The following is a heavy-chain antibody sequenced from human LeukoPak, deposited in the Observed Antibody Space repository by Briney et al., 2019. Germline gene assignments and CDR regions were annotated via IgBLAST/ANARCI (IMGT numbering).Heavy chain of an antibody. CDR1: GYSFTSYW. CDR3: ATRGGYSYSDAFDI. CDR2: IYPVESDT. D-gene: IGHD5-18*01. Sequence: PGESLKISWKGPGYSFTSYWIGWVRQMPGKGLEWMGIIYPVESDTRYSPSFQGQVTISADKSISTAYLQWSSLKASDTAMYYCATRGGYSYSDAFDIWGQGTMVTVSS. V-gene: IGHV5-51*01. J-gene: IGHJ3*02.